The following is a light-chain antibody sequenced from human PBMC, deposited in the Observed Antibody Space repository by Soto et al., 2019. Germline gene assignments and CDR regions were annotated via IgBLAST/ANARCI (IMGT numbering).Light chain of an antibody. J-gene: IGKJ2*01. CDR2: DAS. CDR3: QQRDNWSMYT. Sequence: EIVLTQSPATLSLSPGERATLSCRASQSVSSYLAWYQQKPGQAPRLLIYDASNRATGIPARFSGSGSGTDFTLTISSLEPEDFAAYYCQQRDNWSMYTFGQGTKLEIK. CDR1: QSVSSY. V-gene: IGKV3-11*01.